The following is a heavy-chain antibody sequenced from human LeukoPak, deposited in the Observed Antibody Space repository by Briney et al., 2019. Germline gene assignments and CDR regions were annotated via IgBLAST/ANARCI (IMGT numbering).Heavy chain of an antibody. CDR1: GYSISSGYY. J-gene: IGHJ4*02. CDR2: IYHGGSA. Sequence: PSETLSLTCAVSGYSISSGYYWGWIRQPPGKGLEWIGSIYHGGSAYYNPSLKSRVTISVDTSKNQFSLKLRSVTAADTAVYYCARERGSNYGSGGPGDYWGQGTLVTVSS. V-gene: IGHV4-38-2*02. CDR3: ARERGSNYGSGGPGDY. D-gene: IGHD2-15*01.